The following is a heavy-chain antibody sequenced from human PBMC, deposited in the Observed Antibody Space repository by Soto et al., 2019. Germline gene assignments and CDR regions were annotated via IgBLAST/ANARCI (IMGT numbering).Heavy chain of an antibody. CDR3: AKSYQRLDIVVVTAILGGDFDY. CDR1: GFTFSSYG. D-gene: IGHD2-21*02. V-gene: IGHV3-30*18. CDR2: ISYDGSNK. J-gene: IGHJ4*02. Sequence: QVQLVESGGGVVQPGRSLRLSCAASGFTFSSYGMHWVRQAPGKGLEWVAVISYDGSNKYYADSVKGRFTISRDNSKNTLYLQMNSLRAEDTAVYYCAKSYQRLDIVVVTAILGGDFDYWGQGTLVTVSS.